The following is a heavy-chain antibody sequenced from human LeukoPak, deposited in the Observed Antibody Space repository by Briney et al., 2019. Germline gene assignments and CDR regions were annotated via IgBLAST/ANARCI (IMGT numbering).Heavy chain of an antibody. CDR1: GGSISSSNW. CDR2: IYHSGST. J-gene: IGHJ4*02. Sequence: TSETLSLTCAVSGGSISSSNWWSWVRQPPGKGLEWIGEIYHSGSTNYNPSLKSRITISIDKSRNQYSLTLTSVTAADTGVYYCARRPSGWPLDHWGQGTLVTVSS. D-gene: IGHD6-19*01. V-gene: IGHV4-4*02. CDR3: ARRPSGWPLDH.